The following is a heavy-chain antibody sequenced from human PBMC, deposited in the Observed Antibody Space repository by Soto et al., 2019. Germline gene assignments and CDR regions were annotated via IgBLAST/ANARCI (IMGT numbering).Heavy chain of an antibody. Sequence: ESGGGVVQPGRSLRLSCAASGFTFSSYAMHWVRQAPGKGLEWVAVISYDGSNKYYADSVKGRFTISRDISKNTLYLQMNSLRAEDTAVYYCTADAATRGYWGQGTLVTVSS. V-gene: IGHV3-30-3*01. D-gene: IGHD2-15*01. CDR2: ISYDGSNK. CDR3: TADAATRGY. J-gene: IGHJ4*02. CDR1: GFTFSSYA.